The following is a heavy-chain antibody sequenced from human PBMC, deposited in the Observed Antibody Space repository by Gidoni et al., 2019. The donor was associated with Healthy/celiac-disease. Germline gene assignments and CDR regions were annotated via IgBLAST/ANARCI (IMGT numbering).Heavy chain of an antibody. CDR3: SRSGWYDYYYGMDV. J-gene: IGHJ6*02. CDR2: ISGNSGSI. D-gene: IGHD6-19*01. Sequence: EVKLVESGGGLVQPGRSLRLSCAASGFTFDDYAMHWVRQAPGKGLEWVSGISGNSGSIGYADSVKGRFTISRDNAKNSLYLQMNSLRAEDTALYYCSRSGWYDYYYGMDVWGQGTTVTVSS. CDR1: GFTFDDYA. V-gene: IGHV3-9*01.